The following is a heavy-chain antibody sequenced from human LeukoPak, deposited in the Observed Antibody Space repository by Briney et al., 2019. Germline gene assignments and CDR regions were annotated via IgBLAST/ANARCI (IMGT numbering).Heavy chain of an antibody. CDR1: GFTFSNYI. Sequence: GGSLRLSCAASGFTFSNYIIHWVRQAPGKGLEYVSAISSNGGSTCYANSVKGRFTISRDNSKNTLYLQMHSLRAEDTAIYYCAKERQGGNSYGDEAFYFDYWGQGTLVTVSS. D-gene: IGHD4-23*01. V-gene: IGHV3-64*01. CDR3: AKERQGGNSYGDEAFYFDY. CDR2: ISSNGGST. J-gene: IGHJ4*02.